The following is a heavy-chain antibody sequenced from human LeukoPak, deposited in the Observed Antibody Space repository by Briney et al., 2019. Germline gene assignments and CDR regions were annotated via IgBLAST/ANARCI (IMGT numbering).Heavy chain of an antibody. CDR3: TRDSDILTGNYRGVFDI. CDR2: ISSSSSYI. Sequence: RTGGSLRLSCAASGFTFSSYSMNWVRQAPGKGLEWVSSISSSSSYIYYADSVKGRFTISRDNAKNSLYLQMNSLRAEDTAVYYCTRDSDILTGNYRGVFDIWGQGTMVTVSS. CDR1: GFTFSSYS. J-gene: IGHJ3*02. D-gene: IGHD3-9*01. V-gene: IGHV3-21*01.